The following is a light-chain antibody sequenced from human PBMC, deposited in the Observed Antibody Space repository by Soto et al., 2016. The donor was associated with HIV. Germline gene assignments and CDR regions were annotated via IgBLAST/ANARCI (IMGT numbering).Light chain of an antibody. CDR1: ALPRQY. CDR3: QSADNSGTYVV. CDR2: KDS. J-gene: IGLJ2*01. V-gene: IGLV3-25*03. Sequence: ELTQPPSVSVSPGQTARTTCSGDALPRQYVYWYQQKAGLAPVLVIYKDSERPSGIPERLSGSSSGRTVTLTISGVQAEDEADYYCQSADNSGTYVVFGGGTKLTVL.